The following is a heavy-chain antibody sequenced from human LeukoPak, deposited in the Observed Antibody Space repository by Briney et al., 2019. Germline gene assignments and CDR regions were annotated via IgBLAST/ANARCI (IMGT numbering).Heavy chain of an antibody. Sequence: SVKVSCKASGGTFSRYAISWVRQAPGQGLEWMGGIIPIFGTANYARKFQGRVTITADKSTSTAYMELSSLRSEDTAVYYCARDGSSGWYVYFDYWGQGSLVTVSS. CDR3: ARDGSSGWYVYFDY. CDR2: IIPIFGTA. CDR1: GGTFSRYA. V-gene: IGHV1-69*06. D-gene: IGHD6-19*01. J-gene: IGHJ4*02.